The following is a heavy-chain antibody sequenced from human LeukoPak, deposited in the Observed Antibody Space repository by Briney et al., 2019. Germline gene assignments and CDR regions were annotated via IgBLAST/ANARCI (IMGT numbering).Heavy chain of an antibody. CDR2: INPNSGGT. J-gene: IGHJ6*03. Sequence: ASVKVSCKASGYTSTGYYMRWVRQAPGQGLEWMGWINPNSGGTNYAQKFQGRVTMTRDTSISTAYMQLSRLRSDDTAVYYCAKDRYGDYEAPFHYYMDAWGRGTTVTVSS. V-gene: IGHV1-2*02. CDR3: AKDRYGDYEAPFHYYMDA. CDR1: GYTSTGYY. D-gene: IGHD5-12*01.